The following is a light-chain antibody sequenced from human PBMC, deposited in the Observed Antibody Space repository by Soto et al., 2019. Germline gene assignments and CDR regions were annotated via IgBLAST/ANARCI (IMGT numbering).Light chain of an antibody. V-gene: IGKV1-5*03. CDR3: QQYNFYWT. CDR2: KAS. J-gene: IGKJ1*01. Sequence: DIPMTQSPSTLSASVGDRITITCRASQTIGSWLAWYQQKPGKAPKLLIYKASSLESGVPSRFSGSGSGTEFTLTISSLQPDDFATYYCQQYNFYWTFGQGTKVEIK. CDR1: QTIGSW.